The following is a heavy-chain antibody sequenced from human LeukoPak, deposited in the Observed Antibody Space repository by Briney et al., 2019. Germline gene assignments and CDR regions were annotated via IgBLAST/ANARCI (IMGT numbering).Heavy chain of an antibody. J-gene: IGHJ4*02. D-gene: IGHD5-12*01. V-gene: IGHV3-30*02. CDR3: AKDSPSITPYFDY. Sequence: PGGSLRLSCAASGFTFSSYGMHWVRQAPGKGLEWVAFIRYDGSNKYYADSVKGRFTISRDNSKNTLYLQMNSLRAEDTAVYYCAKDSPSITPYFDYWGQGTLVTVSS. CDR1: GFTFSSYG. CDR2: IRYDGSNK.